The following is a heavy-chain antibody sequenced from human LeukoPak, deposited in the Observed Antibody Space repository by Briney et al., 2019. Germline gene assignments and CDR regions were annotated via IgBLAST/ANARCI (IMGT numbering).Heavy chain of an antibody. CDR1: GFTFTGFA. J-gene: IGHJ6*03. V-gene: IGHV3-23*01. CDR3: AKMKGPGLYYHYSMDV. Sequence: GGSLRLSCAASGFTFTGFAMSWVRQAPGKGPEWVSRIGGSSGYTYYADSVKGRFTISRDNSKKTLYLQMNSLRADDTAVYYCAKMKGPGLYYHYSMDVWGKGTTVIVSS. CDR2: IGGSSGYT.